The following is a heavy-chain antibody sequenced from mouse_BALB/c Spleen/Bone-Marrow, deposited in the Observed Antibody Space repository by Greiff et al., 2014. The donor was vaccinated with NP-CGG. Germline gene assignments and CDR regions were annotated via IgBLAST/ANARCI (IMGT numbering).Heavy chain of an antibody. D-gene: IGHD2-4*01. CDR1: GYSFTGYS. J-gene: IGHJ4*01. Sequence: EVQRVESGPELVKPGASMKISCRASGYSFTGYSMDWVKQSHGKNLEWIGLINPYNGGTSYNQKFKGKATITVDKSSSTAYMELLSLTSEDSAVYYCARDYDYGNYAMDYWGQGTSVTVSS. CDR2: INPYNGGT. V-gene: IGHV1-18*01. CDR3: ARDYDYGNYAMDY.